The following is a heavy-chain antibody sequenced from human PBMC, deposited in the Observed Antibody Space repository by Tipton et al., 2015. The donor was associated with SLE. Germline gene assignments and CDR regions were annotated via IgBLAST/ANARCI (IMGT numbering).Heavy chain of an antibody. J-gene: IGHJ4*02. CDR1: EFTFSNAW. CDR2: IKSKTDGGTT. V-gene: IGHV3-15*01. Sequence: SLRLSCAASEFTFSNAWMSWVRQAPGKGLEWVGRIKSKTDGGTTDYAAPVKGRFTISRDDSKNTLYLQMNSLKTEDTAVYYCTTRMFSSRGGFDYWGQGTLVTVSS. D-gene: IGHD6-13*01. CDR3: TTRMFSSRGGFDY.